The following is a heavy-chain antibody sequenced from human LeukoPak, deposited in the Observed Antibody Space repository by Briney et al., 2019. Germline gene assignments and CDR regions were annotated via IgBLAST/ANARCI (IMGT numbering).Heavy chain of an antibody. V-gene: IGHV4-59*08. J-gene: IGHJ5*02. Sequence: SSETLSLTCAVSGDSVSFSYWSWIRQPPGKGLEWIGYVSHTGDSNCNPSLKRRVTMSLDTSKNQLSLRLTSVTAADTAVYYCARHPFATPFDRWGRGTLVTVSS. D-gene: IGHD2-15*01. CDR3: ARHPFATPFDR. CDR2: VSHTGDS. CDR1: GDSVSFSY.